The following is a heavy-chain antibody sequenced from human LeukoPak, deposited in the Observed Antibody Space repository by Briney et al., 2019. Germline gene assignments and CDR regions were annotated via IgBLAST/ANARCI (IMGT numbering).Heavy chain of an antibody. CDR1: GYSISNDYY. J-gene: IGHJ5*02. V-gene: IGHV4-38-2*01. CDR3: AKAGTTGIHHWFDP. D-gene: IGHD1-1*01. Sequence: SEALSLTCVVSGYSISNDYYWGWIRQPPGKGLEWIGNIYHSGGSYYNPSLKSRVTILVDTSKNQFSLKLSSVTAADTAVYYCAKAGTTGIHHWFDPWGQGNLVTVSS. CDR2: IYHSGGS.